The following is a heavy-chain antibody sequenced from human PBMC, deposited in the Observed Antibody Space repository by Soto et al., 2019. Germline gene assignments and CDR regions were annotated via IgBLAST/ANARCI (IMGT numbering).Heavy chain of an antibody. CDR1: GGSFSGYY. CDR2: INHSGST. J-gene: IGHJ2*01. V-gene: IGHV4-34*01. Sequence: SETLSLTCAVYGGSFSGYYWSWIRQPPGKGLEWIGEINHSGSTNFNPSLKSRVSISVDTSKKQFSLKLSSVTAADTAVYYCAAHLKTTVTAYWYVDLWGRGTLVTVSS. CDR3: AAHLKTTVTAYWYVDL. D-gene: IGHD4-17*01.